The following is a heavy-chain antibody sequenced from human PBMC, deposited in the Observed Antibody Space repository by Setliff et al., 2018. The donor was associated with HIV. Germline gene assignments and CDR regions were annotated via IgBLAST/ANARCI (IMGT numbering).Heavy chain of an antibody. CDR3: ARDPGVPAAIAYYYYYYMDV. CDR1: GFTFDNYA. CDR2: VWYDGDKK. Sequence: SLRLSCAPSGFTFDNYAMHWVRQTPGKGLEWVAIVWYDGDKKYYADSVKGRFTISRDNSKNTLYLQMNSLRAEDTAVYYCARDPGVPAAIAYYYYYYMDVWGKGTTVTVSS. V-gene: IGHV3-33*01. D-gene: IGHD2-2*01. J-gene: IGHJ6*03.